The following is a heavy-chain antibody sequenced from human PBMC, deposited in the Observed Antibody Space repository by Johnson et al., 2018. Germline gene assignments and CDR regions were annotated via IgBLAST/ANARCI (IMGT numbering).Heavy chain of an antibody. CDR3: AREGGMRGYAFDI. CDR2: INRDGSST. D-gene: IGHD1-26*01. J-gene: IGHJ3*02. CDR1: GFTFSNYW. V-gene: IGHV3-74*01. Sequence: VQLQESGGGLVQXGGSLRLXCAASGFTFSNYWMHWVRQAPGKGLVWVSRINRDGSSTNYADSVKGRFTISRDNAKNTLYLQMNSLRAEYKAGYYCAREGGMRGYAFDIWGQGTMVTVSS.